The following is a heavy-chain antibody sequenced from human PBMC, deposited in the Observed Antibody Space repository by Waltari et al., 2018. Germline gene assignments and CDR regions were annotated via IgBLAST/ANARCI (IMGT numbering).Heavy chain of an antibody. Sequence: EVQLVESGGGLIQPGGSLRSSCAVSGLTVSNNYMSWVRQVPGKGLEWVSVIYSGGSTYYADSVKGRFTISRDSSENTVYLQMSSLRAEDTALYYCARLDFWTGSYYWGQGTLVTVSS. CDR3: ARLDFWTGSYY. J-gene: IGHJ4*02. CDR1: GLTVSNNY. CDR2: IYSGGST. D-gene: IGHD3-3*01. V-gene: IGHV3-53*01.